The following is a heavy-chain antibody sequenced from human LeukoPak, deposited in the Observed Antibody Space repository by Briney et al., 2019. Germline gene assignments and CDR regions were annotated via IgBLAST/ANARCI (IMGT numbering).Heavy chain of an antibody. CDR3: ARGDSSGYPPLGY. D-gene: IGHD3-22*01. CDR1: GYTFTSYD. CDR2: MNPNSGDT. V-gene: IGHV1-8*01. J-gene: IGHJ4*02. Sequence: ASVKASCKTSGYTFTSYDINWVRQATGQGLEWMGWMNPNSGDTGYAQKFQGRLTMTTNTSINTAYMELSSLRSEDTAVYYCARGDSSGYPPLGYWGQGTLVTVSS.